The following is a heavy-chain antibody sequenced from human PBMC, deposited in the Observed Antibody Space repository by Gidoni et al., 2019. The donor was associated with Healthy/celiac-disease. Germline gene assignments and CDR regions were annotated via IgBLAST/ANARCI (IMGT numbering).Heavy chain of an antibody. CDR1: GFTFSSYE. D-gene: IGHD6-25*01. V-gene: IGHV3-48*03. Sequence: EVQLVESGGGLVQPGGSLRLSCAASGFTFSSYEMNWVRQAPGKGLEWVSYISSSGSTIYYADSVKGRFTISRDNAKNSLYLQMNSLRAEDTAVYYCARAGVVPFVEYSSGGYFDYWGQGTLVTVSS. J-gene: IGHJ4*02. CDR2: ISSSGSTI. CDR3: ARAGVVPFVEYSSGGYFDY.